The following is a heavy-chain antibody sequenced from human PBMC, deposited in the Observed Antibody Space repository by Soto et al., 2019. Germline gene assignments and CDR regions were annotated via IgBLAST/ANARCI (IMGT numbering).Heavy chain of an antibody. CDR3: GGRRANGYGAPNDALDI. CDR2: LYAGGAT. V-gene: IGHV3-53*01. Sequence: EVQLVESGGGLIQPGGSLRLSCAASGFSVSDNYMNWVRQAPGKGLQWVSLLYAGGATFYADSVKARFTISRDSSKNTLYLQMARLRAEDTAVYYCGGRRANGYGAPNDALDIWGQGTVVSVSS. D-gene: IGHD2-8*01. CDR1: GFSVSDNY. J-gene: IGHJ3*02.